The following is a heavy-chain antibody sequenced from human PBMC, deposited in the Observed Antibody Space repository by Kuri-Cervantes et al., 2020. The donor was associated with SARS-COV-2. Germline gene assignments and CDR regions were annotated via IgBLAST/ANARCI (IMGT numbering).Heavy chain of an antibody. J-gene: IGHJ4*02. Sequence: GGSLRLSCAASGFTFSSYSMNWVRQAPGKGLEWVSSISSSSYIYYADSVKGRFTISRDNAKNSLYLQMNSLRAEDTAVYYCASWDSSSWETRHYWGQGTLVTVSS. CDR3: ASWDSSSWETRHY. CDR1: GFTFSSYS. V-gene: IGHV3-21*01. D-gene: IGHD6-13*01. CDR2: ISSSSYI.